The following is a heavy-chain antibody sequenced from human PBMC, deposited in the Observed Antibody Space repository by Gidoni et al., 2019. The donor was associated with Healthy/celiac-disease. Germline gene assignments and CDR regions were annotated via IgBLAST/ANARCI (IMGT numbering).Heavy chain of an antibody. J-gene: IGHJ2*01. CDR1: GFTFSSYA. CDR3: AKELFTDGYCDL. D-gene: IGHD3-10*01. CDR2: ISGSGGST. Sequence: EVPLLESGGGLVQPGGSLRLSCSASGFTFSSYAMSWVRQAPGKGLEWVSAISGSGGSTDYADSVKGRFTISRDNSKNTLYLKMNSRRAEDTAVYYCAKELFTDGYCDLWGRGTLVTVSS. V-gene: IGHV3-23*01.